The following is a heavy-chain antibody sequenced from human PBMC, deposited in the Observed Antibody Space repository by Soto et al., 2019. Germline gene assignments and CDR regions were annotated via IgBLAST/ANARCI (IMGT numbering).Heavy chain of an antibody. J-gene: IGHJ4*02. CDR1: GFTFSSYG. V-gene: IGHV3-33*01. D-gene: IGHD3-10*01. CDR2: IWYDGSNK. CDR3: ARGGITMVRGVIPLDY. Sequence: QVQLVESGGGVVQPGRSLRLSCAASGFTFSSYGMHWVRQAPGKGLEWVAVIWYDGSNKYYADSVKGRFTISRDNSKHTLYLQMNSLRAEDTAVYYCARGGITMVRGVIPLDYWGQGTLVTVSS.